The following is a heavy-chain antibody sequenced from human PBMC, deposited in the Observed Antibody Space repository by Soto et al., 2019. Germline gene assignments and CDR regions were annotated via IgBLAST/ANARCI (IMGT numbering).Heavy chain of an antibody. CDR3: ARGGEVYNFGAVY. D-gene: IGHD1-1*01. J-gene: IGHJ4*02. Sequence: QVQLVQSGAEVKEPGSSVTVSCKASGGGNLRDYRTTWVRRAPGQGLEWMGGIIPKLGSANYAQKFQGRVTITADESTNSVYMERRSLRSADTAVYYCARGGEVYNFGAVYWGQGTPVTVSS. V-gene: IGHV1-69*01. CDR1: GGGNLRDYR. CDR2: IIPKLGSA.